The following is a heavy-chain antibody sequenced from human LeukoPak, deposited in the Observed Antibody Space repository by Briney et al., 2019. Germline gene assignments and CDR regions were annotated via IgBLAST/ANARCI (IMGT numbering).Heavy chain of an antibody. Sequence: SETLSLTCTVSGGSIGSSSYFWGWIRQPPGKGLEWIGTIHYSGSTYYNPSLKRRVTISVDTSKNQFSLRLTSVTAADTAVFYCARSSGFFPFDQWGQGTLVAVSS. J-gene: IGHJ4*02. CDR1: GGSIGSSSYF. D-gene: IGHD6-19*01. CDR3: ARSSGFFPFDQ. CDR2: IHYSGST. V-gene: IGHV4-39*01.